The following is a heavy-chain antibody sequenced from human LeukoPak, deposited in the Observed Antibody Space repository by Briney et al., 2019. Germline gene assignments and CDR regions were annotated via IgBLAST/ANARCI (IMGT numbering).Heavy chain of an antibody. J-gene: IGHJ3*02. CDR2: INPNSGGT. D-gene: IGHD2-2*01. V-gene: IGHV1-2*02. CDR3: ARPGYCSSTSCHSDAFDI. CDR1: GYTFTSYG. Sequence: ASVKVSCKASGYTFTSYGISWVRQAPGQGLEWMGWINPNSGGTNYAQKFQGRVTMTRDTSISTAYMELSRLRSDDTTVYYCARPGYCSSTSCHSDAFDIWGQGTMVTVSS.